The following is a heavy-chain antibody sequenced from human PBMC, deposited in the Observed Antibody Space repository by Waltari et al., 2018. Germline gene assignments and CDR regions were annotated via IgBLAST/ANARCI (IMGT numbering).Heavy chain of an antibody. J-gene: IGHJ4*02. D-gene: IGHD1-26*01. CDR2: FDPEDGET. V-gene: IGHV1-24*01. CDR3: ATVVGARRYYFDY. Sequence: QVQLVQSGAEVKKPGASVKVSCKVSGYTLTELSMHWVRQAPGKGLEWMGGFDPEDGETIYAQKFQGRVTITADTSTDTAYMGLSSRRSEDTAVYYCATVVGARRYYFDYWGQGTLVTVSS. CDR1: GYTLTELS.